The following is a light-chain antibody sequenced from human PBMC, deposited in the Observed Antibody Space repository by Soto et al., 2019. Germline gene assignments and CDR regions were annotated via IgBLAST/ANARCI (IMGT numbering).Light chain of an antibody. CDR1: SSDCGDYNY. V-gene: IGLV2-14*01. Sequence: QSALTQPASVSGSPGQSITISCTGTSSDCGDYNYVSWYQHHPGKAPKLIIYEVRNRPSGVPNRFSGAKSGNTASLTISGLQAEDEADYYCSSYRTGSAFYVFGSGTKVTVL. CDR3: SSYRTGSAFYV. J-gene: IGLJ1*01. CDR2: EVR.